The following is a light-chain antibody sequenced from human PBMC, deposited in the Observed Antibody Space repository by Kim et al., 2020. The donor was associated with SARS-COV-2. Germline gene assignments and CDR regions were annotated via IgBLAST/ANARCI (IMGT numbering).Light chain of an antibody. J-gene: IGKJ5*01. V-gene: IGKV3-11*01. Sequence: PGEKATLACGASQSVSSYLAWYQQKPGQAPRLLIYDASNRATGIPARFSGSGSGTDFTLTISSLEPEDFAVYYCQQRSNWPPITFGQGTRLEIK. CDR2: DAS. CDR3: QQRSNWPPIT. CDR1: QSVSSY.